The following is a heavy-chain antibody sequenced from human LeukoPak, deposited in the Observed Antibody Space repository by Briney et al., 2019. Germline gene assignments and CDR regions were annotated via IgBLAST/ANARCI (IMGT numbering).Heavy chain of an antibody. CDR2: IYTSGST. Sequence: TSETLSLTCSVSGASISSYYWSWIRQPAGKGLEWIGRIYTSGSTDYNPSLKSRVTMSVDTSKNQFSLKLSSVTAADTAVYYCARDARGWSGFDYWGQGTLVTVSS. CDR3: ARDARGWSGFDY. J-gene: IGHJ4*02. D-gene: IGHD3-3*01. V-gene: IGHV4-4*07. CDR1: GASISSYY.